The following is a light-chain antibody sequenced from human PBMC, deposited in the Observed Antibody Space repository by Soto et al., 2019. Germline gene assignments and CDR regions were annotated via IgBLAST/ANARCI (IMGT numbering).Light chain of an antibody. CDR1: SSDVGSYNY. CDR2: DVT. V-gene: IGLV2-11*01. J-gene: IGLJ2*01. CDR3: CSYGGIYNLV. Sequence: QSALTQPRSVSGSPGQSVTISCTGTSSDVGSYNYVSWYQQHPGKAPRLMIFDVTKRPSGVPDRFSGSKSGNTASLTISGLQAEDEAVYYCCSYGGIYNLVFGGGTKLTVL.